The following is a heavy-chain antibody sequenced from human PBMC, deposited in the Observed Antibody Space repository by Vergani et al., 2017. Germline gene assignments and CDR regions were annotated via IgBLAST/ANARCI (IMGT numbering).Heavy chain of an antibody. CDR3: ARETTTVTTFGY. J-gene: IGHJ4*02. Sequence: EVQLVESGGGLVKTGGSLRLSCAASGFTFSSYSMNWVRQAPGKGLEWVSSISSSSSYIYYADSGKRRFTISRDNARNSLYLQMNSLRAEDTAVYYCARETTTVTTFGYWGQGTLVTVSS. CDR1: GFTFSSYS. D-gene: IGHD4-17*01. V-gene: IGHV3-21*01. CDR2: ISSSSSYI.